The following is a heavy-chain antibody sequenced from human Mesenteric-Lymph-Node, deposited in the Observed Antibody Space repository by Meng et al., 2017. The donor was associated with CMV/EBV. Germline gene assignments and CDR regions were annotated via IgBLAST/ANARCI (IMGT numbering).Heavy chain of an antibody. CDR2: ISSSGSTI. Sequence: GESLKISCAASGFTFSSYEMNWVRQAPGKGQEWVSYISSSGSTIYYADSVKGRFTISRDNAKNSLYLQMNSLRAEDTAVYYCARDKQQLVYYYYGMDVWGQGTTVTVSS. D-gene: IGHD6-13*01. CDR1: GFTFSSYE. CDR3: ARDKQQLVYYYYGMDV. J-gene: IGHJ6*02. V-gene: IGHV3-48*03.